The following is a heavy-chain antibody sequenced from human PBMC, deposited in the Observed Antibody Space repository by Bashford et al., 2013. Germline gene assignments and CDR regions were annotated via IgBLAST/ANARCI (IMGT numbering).Heavy chain of an antibody. V-gene: IGHV1-2*04. CDR2: INPNKWWT. CDR3: ARERASSAVGGVYDNDFDY. Sequence: ASVKVSCKASGYTFTGYYMHWVRQAPGQGLEWMGWINPNKWWTQTIAQKFQGWVTMTRDTSISTAYMELSRLRSDDTAVYYCARERASSAVGGVYDNDFDYWGQGTLVTVSS. J-gene: IGHJ4*02. D-gene: IGHD3-22*01. CDR1: GYTFTGYY.